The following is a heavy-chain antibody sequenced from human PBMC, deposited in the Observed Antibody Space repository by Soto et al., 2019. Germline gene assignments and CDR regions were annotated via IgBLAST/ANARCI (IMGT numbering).Heavy chain of an antibody. CDR3: ARVRSKIMDV. Sequence: SQTLSLTCGISGDSVSRNSAGWNWIRQSPSRGLEWLGRTYYRSKWYNDYAASVKSRITINPDTSKNQFSLQLNSVTPEDTAVYYCARVRSKIMDVWGQGTTVTVSS. V-gene: IGHV6-1*01. D-gene: IGHD1-26*01. CDR2: TYYRSKWYN. J-gene: IGHJ6*02. CDR1: GDSVSRNSAG.